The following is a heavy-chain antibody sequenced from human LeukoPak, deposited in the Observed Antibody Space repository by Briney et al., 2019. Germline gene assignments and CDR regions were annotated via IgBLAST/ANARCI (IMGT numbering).Heavy chain of an antibody. J-gene: IGHJ1*01. D-gene: IGHD6-13*01. Sequence: ASVKVSCKASGYTFTSSGITWVRQAPGQGLEWMGWISAYNGNTNYAQNLQGRVTMTTDTSTSTAYMELRSQTCDDTALFYCARRAAKGRLATWGQGTLVTVSS. CDR3: ARRAAKGRLAT. CDR2: ISAYNGNT. CDR1: GYTFTSSG. V-gene: IGHV1-18*01.